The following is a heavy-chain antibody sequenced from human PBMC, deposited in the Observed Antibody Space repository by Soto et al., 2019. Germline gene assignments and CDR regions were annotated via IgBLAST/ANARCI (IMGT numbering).Heavy chain of an antibody. V-gene: IGHV4-59*01. J-gene: IGHJ6*02. CDR1: GGSISSYY. CDR2: IYYSGST. Sequence: SETLSLTCTVSGGSISSYYWSWIRQPPGKGLEWIGYIYYSGSTNYNPSLKSRVTISVDTSKNQFSLKLSSVTAADTAVYYCASSNIAATGFYYYGMDVWGQGTTVTVSS. CDR3: ASSNIAATGFYYYGMDV. D-gene: IGHD6-13*01.